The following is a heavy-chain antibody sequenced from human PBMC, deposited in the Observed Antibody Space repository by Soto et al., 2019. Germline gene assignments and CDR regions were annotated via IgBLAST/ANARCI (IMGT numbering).Heavy chain of an antibody. CDR3: ASSGDDYYYYMDV. CDR2: IYHSGST. CDR1: SGSISSSNW. V-gene: IGHV4-4*02. Sequence: SETLSLTCAVSSGSISSSNWWSWVRQPPGKGLEWIGEIYHSGSTNYNPSLKSRVTISVDKSKNQFSLKLSSVTAADTAVYYCASSGDDYYYYMDVWGKGTTVTVSS. D-gene: IGHD3-10*01. J-gene: IGHJ6*03.